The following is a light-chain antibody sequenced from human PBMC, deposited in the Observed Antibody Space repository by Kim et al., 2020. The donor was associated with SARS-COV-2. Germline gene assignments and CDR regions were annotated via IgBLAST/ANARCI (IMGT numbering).Light chain of an antibody. CDR3: SSYTSSGTLV. V-gene: IGLV2-18*02. J-gene: IGLJ2*01. Sequence: QSALTQPPSVSGSPGQSVTISCTGTSSDVGNFNRVSWYQQPPGTAPKLMIYEVSNRPSGVPDRFSGSKSGNTASLTVSGLQAEDEADYYCSSYTSSGTLVFGGGTQLTVL. CDR2: EVS. CDR1: SSDVGNFNR.